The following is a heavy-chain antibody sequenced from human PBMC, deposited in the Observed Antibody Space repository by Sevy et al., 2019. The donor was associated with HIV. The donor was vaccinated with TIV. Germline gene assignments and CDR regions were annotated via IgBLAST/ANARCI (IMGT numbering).Heavy chain of an antibody. J-gene: IGHJ3*02. CDR2: ISSRGSTL. Sequence: GGSLRLSCGGSGFTFSDYYMDWIRQAPGKGLEWLSYISSRGSTLSCADSVKGRFTISRDNAKNSVFLQMNNLTADDTAVNYCARDRSAMVAGHAFDIWGQGTMVTVSS. D-gene: IGHD2-15*01. CDR1: GFTFSDYY. V-gene: IGHV3-11*01. CDR3: ARDRSAMVAGHAFDI.